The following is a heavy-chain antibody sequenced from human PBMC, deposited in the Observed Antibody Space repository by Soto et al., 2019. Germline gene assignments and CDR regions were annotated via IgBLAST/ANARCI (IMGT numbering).Heavy chain of an antibody. Sequence: PGGSLRLSCAASGFTFSSYAMSWVRQAPGKGLEWVSAISGSGGSTYYADSVKGRFTISRDNSKNTLYLQMNSLRAEDTAVYYCAKISIAAAGRYNWFDPWGQGTLVTVS. CDR1: GFTFSSYA. J-gene: IGHJ5*02. V-gene: IGHV3-23*01. D-gene: IGHD6-13*01. CDR2: ISGSGGST. CDR3: AKISIAAAGRYNWFDP.